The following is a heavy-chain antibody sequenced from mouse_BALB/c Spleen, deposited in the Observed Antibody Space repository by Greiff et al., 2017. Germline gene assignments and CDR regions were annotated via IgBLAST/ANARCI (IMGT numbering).Heavy chain of an antibody. CDR1: GFTFSSYA. D-gene: IGHD2-12*01. CDR2: ISSGGST. CDR3: ARDDEVWFAY. V-gene: IGHV5-6-5*01. J-gene: IGHJ3*01. Sequence: EVQVVESGGGLVKPGGSLKLSCAASGFTFSSYAMSWVRQTPEKRLEWVASISSGGSTYYPDSVKGRFTISRDNARNILYLQMSSLRSEDTAMYYCARDDEVWFAYWGQGTLVTVSA.